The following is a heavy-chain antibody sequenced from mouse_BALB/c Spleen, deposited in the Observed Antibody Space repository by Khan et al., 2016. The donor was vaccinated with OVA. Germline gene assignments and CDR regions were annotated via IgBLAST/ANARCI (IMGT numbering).Heavy chain of an antibody. Sequence: EVQLQQSGTVLARPGASVKMSCKASGYTFTSYWMHWVKQRPGQGLEWIGDIYPGNTDTNYNQKFKGKAKLTADTSTSTAYMELSSLTNEDSAVYYCTRRNWDVAWFAYWGQGTLVTVSA. CDR3: TRRNWDVAWFAY. CDR2: IYPGNTDT. J-gene: IGHJ3*01. CDR1: GYTFTSYW. V-gene: IGHV1-5*01. D-gene: IGHD4-1*01.